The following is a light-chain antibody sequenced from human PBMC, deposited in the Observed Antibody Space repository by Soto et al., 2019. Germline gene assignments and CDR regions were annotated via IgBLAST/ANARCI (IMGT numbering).Light chain of an antibody. J-gene: IGKJ1*01. CDR3: QKYNSAPWT. CDR2: VAS. V-gene: IGKV1-27*01. CDR1: QGISNY. Sequence: DIQMTQSPSSLSASVGDRVTITCRATQGISNYVAWYQQQPGKVPKLLIYVASTFQSGVPSRFSGSVSGTYFNLTLSSLQPEDVATYYFQKYNSAPWTVGQGTKVEIK.